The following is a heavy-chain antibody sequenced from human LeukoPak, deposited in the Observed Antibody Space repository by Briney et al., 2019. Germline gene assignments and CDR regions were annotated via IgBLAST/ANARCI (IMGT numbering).Heavy chain of an antibody. V-gene: IGHV3-23*01. Sequence: GGSLRLSCAASGISFSTYAMSWVRQAPGKGLEWVSTISGTGERTCYADSVKGRFTISRDNSKNTLYLQMNSLRADDTALFYCAKGHSDYGTGFDRWGQGALVTVSS. CDR3: AKGHSDYGTGFDR. CDR1: GISFSTYA. CDR2: ISGTGERT. D-gene: IGHD4-17*01. J-gene: IGHJ4*02.